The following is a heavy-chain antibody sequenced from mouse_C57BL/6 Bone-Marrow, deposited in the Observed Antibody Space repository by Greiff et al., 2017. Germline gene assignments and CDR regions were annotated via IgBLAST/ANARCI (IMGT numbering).Heavy chain of an antibody. Sequence: DVQLQESGGGLVKPGGSLKLSCAASGFTFSSYTMSWVRQTPEKRLEWVATISGGGGNTYYPDSVKGRFTISRDNAKNTRYLQMISLRSEDTALYYCARKITTVLDYWGQGTTLTVSS. CDR3: ARKITTVLDY. V-gene: IGHV5-9*01. CDR2: ISGGGGNT. J-gene: IGHJ2*01. CDR1: GFTFSSYT. D-gene: IGHD1-1*01.